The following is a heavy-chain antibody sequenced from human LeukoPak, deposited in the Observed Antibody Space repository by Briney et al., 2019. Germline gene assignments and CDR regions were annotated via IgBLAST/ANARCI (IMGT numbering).Heavy chain of an antibody. D-gene: IGHD7-27*01. CDR3: ASQTGEGFDI. CDR2: INPNSGGT. CDR1: GYTFTRYG. J-gene: IGHJ3*02. Sequence: ASVKVSCKASGYTFTRYGISWVRKAPGQGLEWMGWINPNSGGTNYAQKFQGRVTMTRDTSITTAYMELSRLRSDDTAVFYCASQTGEGFDIWGQGTMVTVSS. V-gene: IGHV1-2*02.